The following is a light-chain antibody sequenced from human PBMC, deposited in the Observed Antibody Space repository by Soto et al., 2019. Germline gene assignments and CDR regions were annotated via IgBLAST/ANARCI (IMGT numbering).Light chain of an antibody. CDR1: SSDVGGYNY. CDR2: EVS. V-gene: IGLV2-8*01. Sequence: QSALTQPPSASGSPGQSVTISCTGTSSDVGGYNYVSWYQQHPGKAPKLMIYEVSKRPSGVPDRFSGSKSGNTASLTVSGLQAEDEADYYCSSYTTTDTYVFGTGTKLTVL. J-gene: IGLJ1*01. CDR3: SSYTTTDTYV.